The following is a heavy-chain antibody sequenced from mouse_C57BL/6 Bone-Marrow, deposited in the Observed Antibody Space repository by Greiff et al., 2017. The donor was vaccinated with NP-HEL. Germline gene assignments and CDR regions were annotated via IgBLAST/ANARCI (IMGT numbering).Heavy chain of an antibody. J-gene: IGHJ2*01. V-gene: IGHV14-4*01. D-gene: IGHD3-2*02. CDR1: GFNIKDDY. CDR3: TTLEAQATPFDY. Sequence: EVQLQQSGAELVRPGASVKLSCTASGFNIKDDYMHWVKQRPEQGLEWIGWIDPENGDTEYASKFQGKATITADTSSNTAYLQLSSLTSEDTAVYYCTTLEAQATPFDYWGQGTTLTVSS. CDR2: IDPENGDT.